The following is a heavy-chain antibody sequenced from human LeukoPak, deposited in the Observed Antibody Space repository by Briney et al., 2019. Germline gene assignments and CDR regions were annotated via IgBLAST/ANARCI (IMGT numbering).Heavy chain of an antibody. CDR1: GFSFSTYG. CDR2: ISYDGSST. Sequence: GGSLRLSCAASGFSFSTYGMHWVRQAPGKGLEWVAVISYDGSSTYYADSVKGRFTISRDNSKNTLYLQMNSLRAEDTAVYYCAKDSDIVVVPALTYDHWGQGTLVIVSS. J-gene: IGHJ4*02. V-gene: IGHV3-30*18. D-gene: IGHD2-2*01. CDR3: AKDSDIVVVPALTYDH.